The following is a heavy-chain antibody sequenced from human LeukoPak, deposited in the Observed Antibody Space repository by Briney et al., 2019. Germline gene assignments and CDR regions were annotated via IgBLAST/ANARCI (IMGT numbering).Heavy chain of an antibody. J-gene: IGHJ4*02. CDR2: IKSETDGGTT. CDR3: TTDVDGYGGDH. D-gene: IGHD5-24*01. Sequence: GGSLRLSCAAFGFSFTNAWMSWVRQAPGKGLEWVGRIKSETDGGTTDYAAPVKGRFTISRDDSKNTLYLQMNSLKIEDTAVYYCTTDVDGYGGDHWGQGTLVTVSS. CDR1: GFSFTNAW. V-gene: IGHV3-15*01.